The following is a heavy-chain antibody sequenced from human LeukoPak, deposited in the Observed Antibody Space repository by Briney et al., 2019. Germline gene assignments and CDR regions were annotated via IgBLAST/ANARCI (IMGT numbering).Heavy chain of an antibody. Sequence: GGSLRLSCAASGFTSSSYAMSWVRQAPGKGLEWVSAISGSGGSTYYADSVKGRFTISRDNSKNTLYLQMNSLRAEDTAVYYCARADCSSTSCPVDYWGQGTLVTVSS. D-gene: IGHD2-2*01. CDR3: ARADCSSTSCPVDY. CDR2: ISGSGGST. V-gene: IGHV3-23*01. J-gene: IGHJ4*02. CDR1: GFTSSSYA.